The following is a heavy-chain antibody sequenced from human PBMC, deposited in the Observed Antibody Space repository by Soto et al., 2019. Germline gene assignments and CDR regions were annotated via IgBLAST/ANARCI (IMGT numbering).Heavy chain of an antibody. CDR2: IYWNDDK. Sequence: QITLKESGPTLVKPTQPLTLTCTFSGFSLSTSGVGVGWIRQPPGKALEWLALIYWNDDKRYSPSLKSRLTITKDTSKNQVVLTMTNMDPVDTATYYCAHPLTGYYFDYWGQGTLVTVSS. CDR3: AHPLTGYYFDY. V-gene: IGHV2-5*01. J-gene: IGHJ4*02. D-gene: IGHD6-25*01. CDR1: GFSLSTSGVG.